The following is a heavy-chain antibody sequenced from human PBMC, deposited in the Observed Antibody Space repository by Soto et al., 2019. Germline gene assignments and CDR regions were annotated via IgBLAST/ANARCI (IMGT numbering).Heavy chain of an antibody. CDR1: GFPFSNYW. CDR3: AGSVWTASTLS. J-gene: IGHJ5*02. CDR2: INPDGSST. Sequence: GGSLRLSCAASGFPFSNYWMQWVRQAPGKGLVWVSRINPDGSSTSYADSVKGRFTISRDNSKNTLFLQMNSLTTEDTAVYYCAGSVWTASTLSWGQGTLVTVSS. D-gene: IGHD2-21*02. V-gene: IGHV3-74*01.